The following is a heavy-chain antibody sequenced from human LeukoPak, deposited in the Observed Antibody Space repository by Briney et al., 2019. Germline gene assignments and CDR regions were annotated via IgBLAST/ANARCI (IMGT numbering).Heavy chain of an antibody. J-gene: IGHJ4*02. V-gene: IGHV1-8*01. CDR3: AKSDCGGDCHLLDY. CDR2: MNPNSGNT. Sequence: ASVKVSCKASGYTFTSYDINWVRQATGQGLEWMGWMNPNSGNTGYAQKFQGRVTMTRNTSISTAYMELSSLRSEDTAVYYCAKSDCGGDCHLLDYWGQGTLVTVSS. D-gene: IGHD2-21*02. CDR1: GYTFTSYD.